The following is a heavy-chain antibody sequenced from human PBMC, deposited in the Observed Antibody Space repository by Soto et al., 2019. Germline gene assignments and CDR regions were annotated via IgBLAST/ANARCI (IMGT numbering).Heavy chain of an antibody. J-gene: IGHJ4*02. Sequence: SETLSLTCTVSGGSISSYYWSWIRQPPGKGLEWIGYIYYSGSTNYNPSLKSRVTIAVDTSKNQFSLKLSSVTAADTAVYYCARGLTTRGSAHYVDYWGQGTLVTVSS. V-gene: IGHV4-59*01. CDR3: ARGLTTRGSAHYVDY. D-gene: IGHD2-2*01. CDR2: IYYSGST. CDR1: GGSISSYY.